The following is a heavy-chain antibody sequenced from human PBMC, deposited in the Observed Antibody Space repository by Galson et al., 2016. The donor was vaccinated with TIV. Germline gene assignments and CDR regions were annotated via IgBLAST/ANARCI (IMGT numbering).Heavy chain of an antibody. Sequence: SLRLSCAATGFSFSSYEMNWVRQAPGKGLEWVSYIIEGGRTIYYADSVKGRFTISRDNSKNTVYLQMSSLRAEDTAVYYCARERSPSLRYFDWLKNYSLDVWGQGTTVTVSS. V-gene: IGHV3-48*03. CDR1: GFSFSSYE. D-gene: IGHD3-9*01. CDR2: IIEGGRTI. J-gene: IGHJ6*02. CDR3: ARERSPSLRYFDWLKNYSLDV.